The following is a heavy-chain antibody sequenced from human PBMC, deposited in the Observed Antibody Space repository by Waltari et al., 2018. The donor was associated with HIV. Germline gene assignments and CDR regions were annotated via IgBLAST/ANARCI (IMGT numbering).Heavy chain of an antibody. CDR2: ISTGSGNT. CDR3: ARDWGWAGDY. CDR1: GYTFTRHA. V-gene: IGHV1-3*05. J-gene: IGHJ4*02. D-gene: IGHD6-19*01. Sequence: QVQLVQSGAEEKKPGASVKVSCQASGYTFTRHAMHWVRQAPGQRLEWMGWISTGSGNTRYSQKFQGRVTITKDTSASTAYMELSTLRSEDTAVYYCARDWGWAGDYWGQGTLVTVS.